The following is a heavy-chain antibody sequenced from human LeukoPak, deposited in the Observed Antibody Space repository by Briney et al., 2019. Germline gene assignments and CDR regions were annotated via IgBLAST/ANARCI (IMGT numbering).Heavy chain of an antibody. Sequence: GGSLRLSCAASGFTFTSYAMSWVRQAPGKGLEWVSAISGSGGSTYYADSVKGRFTISRDDSKNTLYLQMNSLRAEDTAVYYCAKDPYSGSPETGLNWFDPWGQGTLVTVSS. V-gene: IGHV3-23*01. CDR1: GFTFTSYA. J-gene: IGHJ5*02. CDR2: ISGSGGST. CDR3: AKDPYSGSPETGLNWFDP. D-gene: IGHD1-26*01.